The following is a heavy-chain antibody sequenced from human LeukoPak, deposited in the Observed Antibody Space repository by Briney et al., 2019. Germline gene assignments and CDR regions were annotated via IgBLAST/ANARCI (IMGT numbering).Heavy chain of an antibody. J-gene: IGHJ4*02. CDR3: AKDLYYESRGADF. V-gene: IGHV3-23*01. D-gene: IGHD3-22*01. CDR1: GFAFSNYA. CDR2: ISGSGSNT. Sequence: HPGGSLRLSCVASGFAFSNYAMSWVRQAPGKGLEWVSGISGSGSNTYYADSVKGRFTISRDNSKHTLYLQMNSLRAEDTAVYYCAKDLYYESRGADFRGQGTLVTVSS.